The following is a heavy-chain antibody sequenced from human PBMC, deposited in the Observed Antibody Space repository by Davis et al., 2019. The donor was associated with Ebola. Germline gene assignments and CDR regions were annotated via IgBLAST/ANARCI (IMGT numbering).Heavy chain of an antibody. V-gene: IGHV3-7*03. CDR1: GFTFSSYW. CDR2: IKQDGSEK. D-gene: IGHD3-9*01. Sequence: PGGSLRLSCAASGFTFSSYWMSWVRQAPGKGLEWVANIKQDGSEKYYVDSVKGRFTISRDNFKNSLYLRMNDLRVEDTALYHCARVNAATGYSRFDTWGQGTLVTVSS. J-gene: IGHJ5*01. CDR3: ARVNAATGYSRFDT.